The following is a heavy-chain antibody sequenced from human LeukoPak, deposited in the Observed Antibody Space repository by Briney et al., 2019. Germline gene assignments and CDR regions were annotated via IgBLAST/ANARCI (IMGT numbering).Heavy chain of an antibody. J-gene: IGHJ6*02. CDR2: IRRRAFGETA. CDR3: TREGAAAAYGMDV. D-gene: IGHD6-13*01. V-gene: IGHV3-49*04. Sequence: GSLRLSCTASGFTFGDYAVSWARRAPGRGLEWVGLIRRRAFGETADYAASVKGRFTISRDDSKSIAYLQMNSLKTEDTAVCYCTREGAAAAYGMDVWGQGTTVTVSS. CDR1: GFTFGDYA.